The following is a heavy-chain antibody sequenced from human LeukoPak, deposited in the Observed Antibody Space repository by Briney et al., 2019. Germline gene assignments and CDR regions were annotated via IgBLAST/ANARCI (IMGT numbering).Heavy chain of an antibody. J-gene: IGHJ4*02. D-gene: IGHD3-22*01. CDR1: GVSIGSYY. V-gene: IGHV4-4*07. Sequence: PSETLSLTCNVSGVSIGSYYWSWIRQPAGGGLEWIGRIYISGNTNYNPSLKSRVTMSLDTSKNQFSLNLNSVTAADTAVYYCARTMSFSTHYYFDYWGQGTLVTVSS. CDR2: IYISGNT. CDR3: ARTMSFSTHYYFDY.